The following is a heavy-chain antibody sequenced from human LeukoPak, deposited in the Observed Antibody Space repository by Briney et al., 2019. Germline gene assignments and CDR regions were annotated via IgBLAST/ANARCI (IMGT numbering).Heavy chain of an antibody. CDR2: INHSGST. V-gene: IGHV4-34*01. D-gene: IGHD5-12*01. Sequence: SETLSLTCAVYGGSFSGYYWSWIRQPPGKGLEWIGEINHSGSTNYNPSLKSRVTIPVDTSKNQFSLKLSSVTAADTAVYYCASGGLYSGYDSRAFDYWGQGTLVTVSS. CDR3: ASGGLYSGYDSRAFDY. CDR1: GGSFSGYY. J-gene: IGHJ4*02.